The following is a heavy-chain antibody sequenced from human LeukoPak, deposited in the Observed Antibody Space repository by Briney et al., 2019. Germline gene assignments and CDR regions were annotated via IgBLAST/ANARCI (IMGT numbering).Heavy chain of an antibody. CDR2: IHYSGST. J-gene: IGHJ4*02. CDR3: ARQVTIFGPFDY. Sequence: PSETLSLTCTVSGGSISGYYWSWIRQPPVKGLECIGYIHYSGSTSYNPSLQSRVTISVDTSKNQFSLKLSSVTAADTAVYYCARQVTIFGPFDYWGQGTLVTVSS. D-gene: IGHD3-3*01. CDR1: GGSISGYY. V-gene: IGHV4-59*08.